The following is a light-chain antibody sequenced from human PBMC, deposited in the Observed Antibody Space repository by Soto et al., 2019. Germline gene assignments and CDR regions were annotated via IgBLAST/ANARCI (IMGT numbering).Light chain of an antibody. CDR1: QSIASR. J-gene: IGKJ1*01. CDR3: QQTDTIPRT. CDR2: GAS. Sequence: DIQMTQSPSSLSASVGERVTITCRASQSIASRLNWYQQKPGSAPKLLIYGASTLESGVPSRFSGSGSWTDFTLTVSSLQVEDFATYYCQQTDTIPRTFGQGTKVDIK. V-gene: IGKV1-39*01.